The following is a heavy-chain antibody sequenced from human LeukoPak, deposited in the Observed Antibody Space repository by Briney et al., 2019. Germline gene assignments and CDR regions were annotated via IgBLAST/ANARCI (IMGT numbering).Heavy chain of an antibody. Sequence: SQTLSLTCTVPGGSIISGNYYWTWIRQPAGKGLEWIGRISTSGSTSYNPSLKSRVTISVDTSKNQFSLRLSSVTAADTAVYFCARGKDGYTIIDYWGQGTLVTVSS. J-gene: IGHJ4*02. CDR1: GGSIISGNYY. CDR3: ARGKDGYTIIDY. V-gene: IGHV4-61*02. D-gene: IGHD5-24*01. CDR2: ISTSGST.